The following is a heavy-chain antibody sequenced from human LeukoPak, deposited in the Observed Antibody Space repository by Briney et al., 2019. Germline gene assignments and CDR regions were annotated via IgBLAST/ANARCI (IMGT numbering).Heavy chain of an antibody. CDR3: AKDMRYSSSGSFDY. CDR1: GFTFDDYA. Sequence: PGGSLRLSCAASGFTFDDYAMHWARQAPGKGLEWVSGISWNSGNIVYADSVRGQFTISRDNAKNSLYLQMDSLRAEDMAFYYCAKDMRYSSSGSFDYWGQGTLVTVSS. CDR2: ISWNSGNI. D-gene: IGHD6-6*01. J-gene: IGHJ4*02. V-gene: IGHV3-9*03.